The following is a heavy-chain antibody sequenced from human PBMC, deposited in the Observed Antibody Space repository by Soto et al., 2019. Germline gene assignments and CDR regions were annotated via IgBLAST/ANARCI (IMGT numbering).Heavy chain of an antibody. CDR2: TRNKANSYTT. Sequence: EVQLVESGGGLVQPGGSLRLSCAASGFTFSDHYMDWVRQAPGKGLEWVGRTRNKANSYTTEYAASVKGRFPISRDDSKISLYMQMNSLKPEDTAVYYCARDRSGSIDYWGQGTLVTVSS. J-gene: IGHJ4*02. D-gene: IGHD1-26*01. V-gene: IGHV3-72*01. CDR3: ARDRSGSIDY. CDR1: GFTFSDHY.